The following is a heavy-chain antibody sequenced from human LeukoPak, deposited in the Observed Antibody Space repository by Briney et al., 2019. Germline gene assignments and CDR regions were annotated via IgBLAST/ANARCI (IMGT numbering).Heavy chain of an antibody. J-gene: IGHJ4*02. CDR2: IYYSGST. V-gene: IGHV4-59*01. D-gene: IGHD5-12*01. CDR3: ARSRSSGYDY. CDR1: GDSISTYC. Sequence: PSETLSLTCTVSGDSISTYCWSWIRQPPGKGLEWIGYIYYSGSTNYNPSLKSRVTISVDTSKNQFSLKLSSVTAADTAVYYCARSRSSGYDYWGQGTLVTVSS.